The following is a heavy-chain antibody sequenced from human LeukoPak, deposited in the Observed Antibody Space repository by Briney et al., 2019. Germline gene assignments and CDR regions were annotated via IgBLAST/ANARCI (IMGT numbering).Heavy chain of an antibody. D-gene: IGHD3-22*01. Sequence: GGSLRLSCAASGFTFSDHYMDWVRQAPGKGLEWVSYISSSSSYTNYADSVKGRFTISRDNAKNSLYLQMNSLRAEDTAVYYCARDLYDSSGYYCDYWGQGTLVTVSS. V-gene: IGHV3-11*05. J-gene: IGHJ4*02. CDR2: ISSSSSYT. CDR1: GFTFSDHY. CDR3: ARDLYDSSGYYCDY.